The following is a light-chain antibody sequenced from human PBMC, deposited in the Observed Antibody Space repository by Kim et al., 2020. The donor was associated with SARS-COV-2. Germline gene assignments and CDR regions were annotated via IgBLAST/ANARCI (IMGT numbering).Light chain of an antibody. V-gene: IGKV1-8*01. CDR2: AAS. J-gene: IGKJ3*01. CDR3: QQYYRDPPT. CDR1: ESVRSY. Sequence: ASRGDRVQLACRASESVRSYLAWYQQKPGKAPNLLVYAASTLQTGVPSRFSGSGFGTNFTLTISCLQSEDFASYYCQQYYRDPPTFGPGTKVDIK.